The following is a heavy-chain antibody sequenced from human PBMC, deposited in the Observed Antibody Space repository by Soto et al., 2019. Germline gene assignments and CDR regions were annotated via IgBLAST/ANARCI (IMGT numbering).Heavy chain of an antibody. CDR1: GGSISSSSYY. Sequence: PSETLSLTCTVSGGSISSSSYYWGWIRQPPGKGLEWIGSIYYSGSTYYNPSLKSRVTISVDTSKNQFSLKLSSVTAADTAVYYCARPRLTIITSLRAERHTRYYYYGMDVWGQGTTVTVSS. CDR2: IYYSGST. D-gene: IGHD1-1*01. J-gene: IGHJ6*02. V-gene: IGHV4-39*01. CDR3: ARPRLTIITSLRAERHTRYYYYGMDV.